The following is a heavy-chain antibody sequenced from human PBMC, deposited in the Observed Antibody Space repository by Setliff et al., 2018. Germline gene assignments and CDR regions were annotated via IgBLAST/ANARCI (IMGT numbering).Heavy chain of an antibody. CDR3: AREGVDSRSSTDYRYYMDV. V-gene: IGHV7-4-1*02. Sequence: GASVKVSCKASGYTFTTYAMGWMRQAPGQRLEWMGWINTNTGNPSYARGFTGRFVFSLDTSVSTAYLQISSLKPEDTAVYYCAREGVDSRSSTDYRYYMDVWGKGTTVTVSS. CDR2: INTNTGNP. CDR1: GYTFTTYA. D-gene: IGHD3-22*01. J-gene: IGHJ6*03.